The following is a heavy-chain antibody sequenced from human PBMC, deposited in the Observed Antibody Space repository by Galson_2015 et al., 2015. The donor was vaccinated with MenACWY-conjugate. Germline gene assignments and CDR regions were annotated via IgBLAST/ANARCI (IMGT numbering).Heavy chain of an antibody. V-gene: IGHV2-5*02. CDR3: VHIVITYGGLSGDDAFDV. J-gene: IGHJ3*01. Sequence: PALVKPTQTLTLTCTFSGFSLTTSGVGVGWIRQPPGKALEWLALIYRDDDRRYSPSLRTRLAITKDTSRNQVVFTMANMDPVDTATYYCVHIVITYGGLSGDDAFDVWGLGTVVTVSS. CDR1: GFSLTTSGVG. CDR2: IYRDDDR. D-gene: IGHD3-16*01.